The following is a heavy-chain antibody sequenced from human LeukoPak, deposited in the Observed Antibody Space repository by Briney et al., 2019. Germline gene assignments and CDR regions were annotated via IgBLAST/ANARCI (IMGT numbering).Heavy chain of an antibody. D-gene: IGHD6-19*01. V-gene: IGHV4-4*07. J-gene: IGHJ3*01. CDR3: ASSTWYSSGPSF. CDR1: GGSISSYY. Sequence: SETLSLTCTVSGGSISSYYWSWIRQPAGKGLEWIGRIYTSGSTNYNPSLKSRVTISVDTSKNQFSLKLSSVTAADTAVFYCASSTWYSSGPSFWGQGTMVTVSS. CDR2: IYTSGST.